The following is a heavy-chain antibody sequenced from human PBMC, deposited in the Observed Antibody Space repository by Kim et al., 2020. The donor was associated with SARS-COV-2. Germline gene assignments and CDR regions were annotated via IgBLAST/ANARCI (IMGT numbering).Heavy chain of an antibody. CDR3: ARARGGTMIVVVIGAFDI. V-gene: IGHV4-31*03. CDR1: GGSISSGGYY. CDR2: IYYSGST. D-gene: IGHD3-22*01. Sequence: SETLSLTCTVSGGSISSGGYYWSWIRQHPGKGLEWIGYIYYSGSTYYNPSLKSRVTISVDTSKNQFSLKLSSVTAAATAVYYCARARGGTMIVVVIGAFDIWGQGTMVTVSS. J-gene: IGHJ3*02.